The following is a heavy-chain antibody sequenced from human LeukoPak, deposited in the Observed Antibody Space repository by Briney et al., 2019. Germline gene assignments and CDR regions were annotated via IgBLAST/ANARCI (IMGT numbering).Heavy chain of an antibody. D-gene: IGHD1-26*01. V-gene: IGHV4-39*01. J-gene: IGHJ4*02. Sequence: SETLSLTCTVSGGSISSSSYYWGWIRQPPGKGLEWTGSIYYSGSTYYNPSLKSRVTISVDTSKNQFSLKLSSETAADTAVYYCARLGIGGSYYFDYWGQGTLVTVSS. CDR2: IYYSGST. CDR3: ARLGIGGSYYFDY. CDR1: GGSISSSSYY.